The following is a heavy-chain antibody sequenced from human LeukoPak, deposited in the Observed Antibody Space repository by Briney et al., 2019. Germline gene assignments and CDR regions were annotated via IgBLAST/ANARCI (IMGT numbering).Heavy chain of an antibody. J-gene: IGHJ4*02. CDR3: AKSYPHSSGILDS. Sequence: GRSLRLSCAASGFTFDDYAMHWVRQAPGKGLEWVSGISWNSGSIGCADSVKGRFTISRDNAKNSLYLQLNSLRAEDTALYYCAKSYPHSSGILDSWGQGTLVTVSS. D-gene: IGHD3-10*01. V-gene: IGHV3-9*01. CDR1: GFTFDDYA. CDR2: ISWNSGSI.